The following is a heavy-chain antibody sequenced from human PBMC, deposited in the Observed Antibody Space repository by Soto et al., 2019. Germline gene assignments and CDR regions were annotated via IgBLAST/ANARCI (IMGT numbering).Heavy chain of an antibody. CDR2: IYPGDSDT. CDR1: VYSFTSYW. Sequence: GESRKISCKGSVYSFTSYWIGWVRQMPGKGLEWMGIIYPGDSDTRYGPSFQGQVTISADKSISTAYLQWSSLKASDTAMYYCARLSVWFDWFDPWGQGTLVTVSS. V-gene: IGHV5-51*01. CDR3: ARLSVWFDWFDP. D-gene: IGHD2-21*01. J-gene: IGHJ5*02.